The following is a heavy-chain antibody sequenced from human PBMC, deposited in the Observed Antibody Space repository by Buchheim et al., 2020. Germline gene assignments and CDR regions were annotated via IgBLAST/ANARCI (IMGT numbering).Heavy chain of an antibody. CDR3: ARDSGSYSDYYYYYGMDV. Sequence: VQLVESGGGLVQPGGSLRLSCAASGFNFSDHYMDWVRQVPGKGLEWVSYISSSSSTIYYADSVKGRFTISRDNAKNSLYLQMNSLRAEDTAVYYCARDSGSYSDYYYYYGMDVWGQGTT. V-gene: IGHV3-11*04. J-gene: IGHJ6*02. CDR1: GFNFSDHY. D-gene: IGHD1-26*01. CDR2: ISSSSSTI.